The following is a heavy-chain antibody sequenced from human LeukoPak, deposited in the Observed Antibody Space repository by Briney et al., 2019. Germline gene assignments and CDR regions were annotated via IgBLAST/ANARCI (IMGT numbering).Heavy chain of an antibody. D-gene: IGHD6-6*01. J-gene: IGHJ4*02. CDR3: ARDHIFYSSSSYGDY. V-gene: IGHV3-48*01. Sequence: GRSLRLSCAASGFTFSSYNMNWVRQAPGKGLEWVSYISSSSSTIYYADSVKGRFTISRDNAKNSLYLQMNSLRAEDTAVYYCARDHIFYSSSSYGDYWGQGTLVTVSS. CDR2: ISSSSSTI. CDR1: GFTFSSYN.